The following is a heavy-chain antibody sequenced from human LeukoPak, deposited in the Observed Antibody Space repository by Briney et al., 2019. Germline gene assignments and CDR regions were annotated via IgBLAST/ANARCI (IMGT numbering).Heavy chain of an antibody. D-gene: IGHD1-26*01. Sequence: PGGSLRLSCAASGFTFSSYAMSWARQAPGKGLEWVSAISGSGGSTYYADSVKGRFTISRDNSKNTLYLQMNSLRAEDTAVYYCAKDRGKWELPQGAAFDIWGQGTMVTVSS. CDR2: ISGSGGST. CDR3: AKDRGKWELPQGAAFDI. CDR1: GFTFSSYA. V-gene: IGHV3-23*01. J-gene: IGHJ3*02.